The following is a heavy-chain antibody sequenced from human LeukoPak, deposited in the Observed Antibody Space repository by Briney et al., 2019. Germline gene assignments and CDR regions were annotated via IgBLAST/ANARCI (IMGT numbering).Heavy chain of an antibody. Sequence: GGSLRLSCAASGFTFSNYWMRWVRQAPGNGLECVANIKQDGSEKYYVDSVKGRFTISRDTAKTSLSLQMNSLRAEDMAVYYCARGNLAARGFDYWGQGTLVTVSS. CDR2: IKQDGSEK. V-gene: IGHV3-7*01. J-gene: IGHJ4*02. CDR1: GFTFSNYW. D-gene: IGHD6-6*01. CDR3: ARGNLAARGFDY.